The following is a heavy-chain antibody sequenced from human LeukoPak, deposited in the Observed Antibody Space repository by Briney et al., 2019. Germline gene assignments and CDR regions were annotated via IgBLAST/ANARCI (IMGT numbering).Heavy chain of an antibody. J-gene: IGHJ6*04. CDR1: GFTFSSYW. CDR2: IKQDGSEK. CDR3: ARDLLLWFGELNYGMDV. V-gene: IGHV3-7*03. Sequence: GGSLRLSCAASGFTFSSYWMSWVRQAPGKGLEWVANIKQDGSEKYYVDSVKGRFTISRDNAKNSLYLQMNSLRAEDTAVYYCARDLLLWFGELNYGMDVWGKGATVTVSS. D-gene: IGHD3-10*01.